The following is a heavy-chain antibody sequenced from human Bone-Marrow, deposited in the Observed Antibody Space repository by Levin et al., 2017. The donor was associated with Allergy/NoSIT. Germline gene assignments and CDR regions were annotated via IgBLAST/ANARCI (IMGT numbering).Heavy chain of an antibody. CDR3: AREGASNERGFDY. CDR1: GYTFTSYA. V-gene: IGHV7-4-1*02. D-gene: IGHD1-1*01. Sequence: GESLKISCKASGYTFTSYAMNWVRQAPGQGLEWMGWINTNTGNPTYAQGFTGRFVFSLDTSVSTAYLQISSLKAEDTAVYYCAREGASNERGFDYWGQGTLVTVSS. CDR2: INTNTGNP. J-gene: IGHJ4*02.